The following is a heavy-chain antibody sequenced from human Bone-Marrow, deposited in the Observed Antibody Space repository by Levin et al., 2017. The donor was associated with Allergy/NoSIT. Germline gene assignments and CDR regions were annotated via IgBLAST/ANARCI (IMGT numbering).Heavy chain of an antibody. J-gene: IGHJ6*02. V-gene: IGHV3-7*01. CDR3: ARGYDYGDYAEAEDFYYGLDV. D-gene: IGHD4-17*01. Sequence: GGSLRLSCVASGFSFSTYWMSWVRQAPGKGLEWVANIKEDGSDKYYVDSVEGRVTVSRDNAKNSLYLQMNSLRAEDTAVYYCARGYDYGDYAEAEDFYYGLDVWGQGTTVTVS. CDR1: GFSFSTYW. CDR2: IKEDGSDK.